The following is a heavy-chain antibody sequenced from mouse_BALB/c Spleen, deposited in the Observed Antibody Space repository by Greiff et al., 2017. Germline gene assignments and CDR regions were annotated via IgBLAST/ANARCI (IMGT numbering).Heavy chain of an antibody. CDR3: ARSGYDDAMDY. Sequence: VQLQQSGPELVKPGASVKISCKASGYAFSSSWMNWVKQRPGQGLEWIGRIYPGDGDTNYNGKFKGKATLTADKSSSTAYMQLSSLTSVDSAVYFCARSGYDDAMDYWGQGTSVTVSS. CDR2: IYPGDGDT. J-gene: IGHJ4*01. CDR1: GYAFSSSW. V-gene: IGHV1-82*01. D-gene: IGHD3-1*01.